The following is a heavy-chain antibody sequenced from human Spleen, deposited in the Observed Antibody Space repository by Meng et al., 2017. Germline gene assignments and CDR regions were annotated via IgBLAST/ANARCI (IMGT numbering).Heavy chain of an antibody. CDR3: ARDRGGVITSHYGMDV. CDR1: GFTFSSYS. V-gene: IGHV3-21*01. Sequence: GESLKISCAASGFTFSSYSMNWVRQAPGKGLEWVSSISSSSSYIYYADSVKGRFTISRDNSKNTLYLQMNNLRAEDTAVYYCARDRGGVITSHYGMDVWGQGTTVTVSS. J-gene: IGHJ6*02. CDR2: ISSSSSYI. D-gene: IGHD3-10*01.